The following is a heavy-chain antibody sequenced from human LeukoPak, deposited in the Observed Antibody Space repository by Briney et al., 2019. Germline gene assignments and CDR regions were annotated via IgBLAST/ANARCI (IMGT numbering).Heavy chain of an antibody. CDR2: ISRNSGDYT. V-gene: IGHV3-23*01. Sequence: PGGSLRLSCAASGFTFSSYGMHWVRQAPGKGLECVASISRNSGDYTLYAASVKGRFTISRGNSRSTLYLQMNSLRAEDTAVYYCSKKGQNEDYGKPDWGQGTLVTVSS. J-gene: IGHJ4*02. D-gene: IGHD4-17*01. CDR3: SKKGQNEDYGKPD. CDR1: GFTFSSYG.